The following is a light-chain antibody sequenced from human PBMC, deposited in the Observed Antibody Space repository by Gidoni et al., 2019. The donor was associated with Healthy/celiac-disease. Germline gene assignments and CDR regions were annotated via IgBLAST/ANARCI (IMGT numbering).Light chain of an antibody. Sequence: SQMNEYPSTLSACVGDRVTINRRASQCISSYLNWYQQKPGKAPKLLIYAASSLQSGVPSRFSGSGSGTDFTLTISSLQPEDFATYYCQQSYSTPPWTFXQXTKVEIK. CDR2: AAS. V-gene: IGKV1-39*01. J-gene: IGKJ1*01. CDR1: QCISSY. CDR3: QQSYSTPPWT.